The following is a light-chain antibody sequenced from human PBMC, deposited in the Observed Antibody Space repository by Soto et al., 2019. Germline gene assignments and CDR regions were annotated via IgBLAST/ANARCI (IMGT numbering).Light chain of an antibody. CDR3: CSYAGSSTPVV. CDR2: EGS. CDR1: SSDVGSYNL. V-gene: IGLV2-23*01. Sequence: QSALTQPASVSGSPGQSITISCTGTSSDVGSYNLVSWYQQHPGKAPKLMIYEGSKRPSGVSNRFSGSKSGNTASLTISGRQAEDEADDYCCSYAGSSTPVVFGGGTKLTVL. J-gene: IGLJ2*01.